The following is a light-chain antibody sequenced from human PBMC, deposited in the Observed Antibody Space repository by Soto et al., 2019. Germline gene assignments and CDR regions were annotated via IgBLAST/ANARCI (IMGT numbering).Light chain of an antibody. J-gene: IGKJ1*01. V-gene: IGKV1-8*01. Sequence: AIRMTQSPSSLSASTGDRVTITCRASQGISRYLAWYQQKPGKAPKLLIYAASTLQSGVPSRFSGSGSGTDFNLTISCLQSEDFATYYCQQYYSYPRTVGQGTKVEIK. CDR3: QQYYSYPRT. CDR2: AAS. CDR1: QGISRY.